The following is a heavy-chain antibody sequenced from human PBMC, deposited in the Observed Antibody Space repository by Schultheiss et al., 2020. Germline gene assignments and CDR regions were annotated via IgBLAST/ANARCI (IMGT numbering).Heavy chain of an antibody. J-gene: IGHJ4*02. V-gene: IGHV3-21*04. Sequence: GGSLRLSCAASGFIFSQAWMSWVRQAPGKGLEWVSSISSSSSYIYYADSVKGRFTISRDNAQNSLYLQMNFLRAEDTAVYYCTRRGGNDCWGQGTLVTVSS. CDR3: TRRGGNDC. CDR2: ISSSSSYI. CDR1: GFIFSQAW.